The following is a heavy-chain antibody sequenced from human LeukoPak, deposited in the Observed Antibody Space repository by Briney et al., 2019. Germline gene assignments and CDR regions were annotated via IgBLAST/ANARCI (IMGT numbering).Heavy chain of an antibody. D-gene: IGHD3-9*01. CDR3: ARGRDILTGYSYYYMDV. V-gene: IGHV4-61*02. Sequence: SQTLSLTCTVSGGSISSGSYYWNWIRQPAGKGLEWIGRIYTSGSTNYNPSLKSRVTMSVDTSKNQFSLKLSSVTAADTAVYYCARGRDILTGYSYYYMDVWGKGTTVTISS. CDR1: GGSISSGSYY. J-gene: IGHJ6*03. CDR2: IYTSGST.